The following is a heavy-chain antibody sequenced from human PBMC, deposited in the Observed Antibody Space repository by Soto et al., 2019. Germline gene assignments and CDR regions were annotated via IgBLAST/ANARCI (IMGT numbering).Heavy chain of an antibody. V-gene: IGHV3-23*02. J-gene: IGHJ4*02. CDR2: ITGSGGGT. CDR3: AKRPHTSAGFDY. Sequence: EVQLLESGGGLVQPGGSLRLSCAASGFTFSNYAMTWVRQAPGKGLEWVSVITGSGGGTYFVDSVKGLFTISRDNSKNSVYLQMNSLRAKDTAVYYCAKRPHTSAGFDYWGQGTLVTVSS. D-gene: IGHD6-13*01. CDR1: GFTFSNYA.